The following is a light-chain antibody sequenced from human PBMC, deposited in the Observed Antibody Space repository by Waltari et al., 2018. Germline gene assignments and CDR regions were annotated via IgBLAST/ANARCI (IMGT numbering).Light chain of an antibody. Sequence: QSALTQPASVSGSPGQSITISCTGTNSYVGSYNFFPWYQQHPGEAPKLMIFEVTNRPSGVSNRFSGSKSGNTASLIISGLQGEDEADYYCSSYTTSRTYVFGTGTKVTVL. CDR2: EVT. CDR3: SSYTTSRTYV. CDR1: NSYVGSYNF. V-gene: IGLV2-14*01. J-gene: IGLJ1*01.